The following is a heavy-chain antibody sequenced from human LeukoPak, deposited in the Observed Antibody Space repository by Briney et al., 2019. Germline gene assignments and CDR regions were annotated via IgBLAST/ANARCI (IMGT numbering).Heavy chain of an antibody. CDR1: GFTFSSSS. V-gene: IGHV3-21*01. Sequence: GGSLRLSCAASGFTFSSSSMNWFRQAPGKGLEWVSSISSSSSYIYYADSVKGRFTISRDNAKNSLYLQMNSLRAEDTAVYYCARVGAVMVRGVPSYFDYWGQGTLVTVSS. CDR2: ISSSSSYI. J-gene: IGHJ4*02. D-gene: IGHD3-10*01. CDR3: ARVGAVMVRGVPSYFDY.